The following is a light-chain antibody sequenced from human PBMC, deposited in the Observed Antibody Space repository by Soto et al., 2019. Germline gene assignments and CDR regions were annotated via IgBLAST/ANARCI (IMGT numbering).Light chain of an antibody. J-gene: IGLJ2*01. Sequence: QSALTQPASASGSPGQSITISCTATSSDDGSYNLVSWYQQYPGKAPKLMIYEDDERPSGVSNRFSGSKSGNTASLTISGLQAEDEADYYCYSYAGRSTAVFGGGTKLTVL. CDR1: SSDDGSYNL. V-gene: IGLV2-23*01. CDR2: EDD. CDR3: YSYAGRSTAV.